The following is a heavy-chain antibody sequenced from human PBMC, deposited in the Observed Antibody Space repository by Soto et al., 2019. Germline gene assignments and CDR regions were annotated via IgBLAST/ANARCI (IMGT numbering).Heavy chain of an antibody. D-gene: IGHD2-2*01. V-gene: IGHV4-30-4*01. J-gene: IGHJ6*02. Sequence: QVQLQESGPGLVKPSQTLSLTCTVSGGSISSGDYYWSWIRQPPGKGLEWIGYIYYSGSTYYNPSLKSRVTISVDTSKNQFSLKLSSVTAADTAVYYCARDLISTQDYYGMYVWGQGTTVTVSS. CDR3: ARDLISTQDYYGMYV. CDR1: GGSISSGDYY. CDR2: IYYSGST.